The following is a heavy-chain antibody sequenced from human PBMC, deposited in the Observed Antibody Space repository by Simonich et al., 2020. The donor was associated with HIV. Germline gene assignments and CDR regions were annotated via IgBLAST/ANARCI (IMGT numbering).Heavy chain of an antibody. Sequence: QVHLQQWGAGLLKPSETLSLTCAVYGGSFSGYSWSWIRQPPGKGLEWIGESNHSGSTDYNPSLKSRVTISIDTAKNQFSLKLGSVTAAATAVYYCARRTGYDLDYWGQGTLVTVSS. CDR2: SNHSGST. J-gene: IGHJ4*02. CDR3: ARRTGYDLDY. V-gene: IGHV4-34*01. CDR1: GGSFSGYS. D-gene: IGHD5-12*01.